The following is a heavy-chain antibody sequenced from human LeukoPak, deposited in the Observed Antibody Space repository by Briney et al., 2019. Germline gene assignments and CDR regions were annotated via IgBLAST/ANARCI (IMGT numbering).Heavy chain of an antibody. D-gene: IGHD3-10*02. CDR1: GYTLTSYD. Sequence: GASVKVSCTASGYTLTSYDINWVRQATGQGLEWMGWMNPNSGNTGYAQKFQGRVSMTRDTSISTAYMELSSLRSEDTAVYYCARGPVEAVFGVSTEDWGQGTTVTVSS. CDR2: MNPNSGNT. CDR3: ARGPVEAVFGVSTED. J-gene: IGHJ6*02. V-gene: IGHV1-8*01.